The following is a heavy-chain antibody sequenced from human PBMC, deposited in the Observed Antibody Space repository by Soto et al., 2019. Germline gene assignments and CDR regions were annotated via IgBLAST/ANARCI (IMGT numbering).Heavy chain of an antibody. D-gene: IGHD4-17*01. Sequence: QITLKESGPTLVKPTQTLTLTCTFSGFSLSTSGVGVCWIRQPPGKALEWLALIYWDDDKRYSPSLKSRLTFIKNTSQIPVVPTTTKMDPVDTATSYCAHSLAASNSGAYEPINSFDYWGHGTLVTVSS. CDR3: AHSLAASNSGAYEPINSFDY. J-gene: IGHJ4*01. CDR1: GFSLSTSGVG. V-gene: IGHV2-5*02. CDR2: IYWDDDK.